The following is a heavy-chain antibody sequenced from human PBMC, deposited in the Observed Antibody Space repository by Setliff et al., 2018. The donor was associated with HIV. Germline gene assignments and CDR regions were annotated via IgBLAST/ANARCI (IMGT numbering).Heavy chain of an antibody. D-gene: IGHD2-21*02. V-gene: IGHV1-69*13. J-gene: IGHJ4*02. Sequence: WASVKVSCKASGGSFRSYAFSWVRQAPGQGLEWMGGIIPIFGTTKYAQNFRGRVTITADESTTTTYMELSSLIFEDTAVYKCARGSYCGGDCYSPFDYWGQGTLVTVSS. CDR3: ARGSYCGGDCYSPFDY. CDR2: IIPIFGTT. CDR1: GGSFRSYA.